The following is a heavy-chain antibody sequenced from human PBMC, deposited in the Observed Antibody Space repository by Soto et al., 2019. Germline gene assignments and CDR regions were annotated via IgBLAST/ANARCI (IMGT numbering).Heavy chain of an antibody. D-gene: IGHD5-12*01. V-gene: IGHV1-18*01. CDR2: ISAYNGNT. J-gene: IGHJ4*02. Sequence: ASVKVSCKASGYTFTSYGISWVRQAPGQGLEWMGWISAYNGNTNYAQKFQGRVTITADKSTSTAYMELSSLRSEDTAVYYCARGGHGYGTSIEDYWGQGTLLTVSS. CDR3: ARGGHGYGTSIEDY. CDR1: GYTFTSYG.